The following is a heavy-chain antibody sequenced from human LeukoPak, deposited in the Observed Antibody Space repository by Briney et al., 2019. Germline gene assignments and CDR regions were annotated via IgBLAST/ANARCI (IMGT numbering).Heavy chain of an antibody. Sequence: GGSVRLSCAASGFTFSSYWMHWVRQAPGKGLVWVSRINSDGSSTSYADSVKGRFTISRDNAKNTLYLQMNSLRAEDTAVYYCAGEYYDSSGFDYWGQGTLVTVSS. CDR1: GFTFSSYW. V-gene: IGHV3-74*01. CDR3: AGEYYDSSGFDY. CDR2: INSDGSST. D-gene: IGHD3-22*01. J-gene: IGHJ4*02.